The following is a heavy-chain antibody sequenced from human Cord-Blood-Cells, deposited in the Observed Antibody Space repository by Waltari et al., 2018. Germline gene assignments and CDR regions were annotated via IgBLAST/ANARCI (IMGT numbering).Heavy chain of an antibody. J-gene: IGHJ5*02. Sequence: EVQLVESGGGLVQPGGSLRLSGAGSGFTFSSYWMSWVRQAPGKGLEWVANIKQDGSEKYYVDSVKGRFTISRDNAKNSLYLQMNSLRAEDTAVYYCARAKSGSYAWGQGTLVTVSS. CDR3: ARAKSGSYA. CDR1: GFTFSSYW. V-gene: IGHV3-7*05. CDR2: IKQDGSEK. D-gene: IGHD1-26*01.